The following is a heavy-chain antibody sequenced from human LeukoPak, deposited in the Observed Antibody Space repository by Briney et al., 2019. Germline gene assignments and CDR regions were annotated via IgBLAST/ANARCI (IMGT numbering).Heavy chain of an antibody. V-gene: IGHV4-30-4*08. J-gene: IGHJ5*02. CDR1: GGSISSGGYY. D-gene: IGHD3-22*01. CDR2: IYYSGST. Sequence: SETLSLTCTVSGGSISSGGYYWSWIRQHPGKGLEWIGYIYYSGSTYYNPSLKSRVTISVDTSKNQFSLKLSSVTAADTAVYYCARGRFGGYYDSSGYNWFDPWGQGTLVTVSS. CDR3: ARGRFGGYYDSSGYNWFDP.